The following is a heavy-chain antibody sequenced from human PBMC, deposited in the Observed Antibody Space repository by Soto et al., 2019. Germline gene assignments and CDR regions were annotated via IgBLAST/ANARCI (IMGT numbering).Heavy chain of an antibody. J-gene: IGHJ3*02. Sequence: GESLKISCKGSGYSFTSYWIGWVRPMPGKGLEWMGIIYPGDSVTRYSPSFQGQVTISADKSISTAYLQWSSLKASDTAMYYCARRICSGGSCHSGVAFDIWGQGTMVTVSS. CDR2: IYPGDSVT. V-gene: IGHV5-51*01. CDR3: ARRICSGGSCHSGVAFDI. CDR1: GYSFTSYW. D-gene: IGHD2-15*01.